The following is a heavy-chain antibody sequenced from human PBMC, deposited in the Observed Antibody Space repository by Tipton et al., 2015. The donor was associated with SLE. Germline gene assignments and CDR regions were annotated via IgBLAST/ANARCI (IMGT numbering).Heavy chain of an antibody. Sequence: SLRLSCAASGITFSSYAMSWVRQAPGKGLEWVSYISSAGNAIYYADSVRGRFTISRDNARNSVFLQMSSLRGEDTALYYCARGPALDSTGYYMDVWGKGTAVAVSS. CDR1: GITFSSYA. CDR3: ARGPALDSTGYYMDV. J-gene: IGHJ6*03. V-gene: IGHV3-48*03. D-gene: IGHD3-9*01. CDR2: ISSAGNAI.